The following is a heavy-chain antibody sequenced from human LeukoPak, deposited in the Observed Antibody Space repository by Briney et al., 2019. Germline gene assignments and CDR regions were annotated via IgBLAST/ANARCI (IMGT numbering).Heavy chain of an antibody. D-gene: IGHD1-26*01. J-gene: IGHJ3*02. Sequence: SQTLCLTCTVSGGSISSGIYYWSWIRQPAGKGLEWIGRIYTSGSTNYNPSLKSRVTISVDTSKNQFSLKLSSVTAADTAVYYCARDLGAPYAFDIWGQGTMVTVSS. CDR3: ARDLGAPYAFDI. CDR1: GGSISSGIYY. V-gene: IGHV4-61*02. CDR2: IYTSGST.